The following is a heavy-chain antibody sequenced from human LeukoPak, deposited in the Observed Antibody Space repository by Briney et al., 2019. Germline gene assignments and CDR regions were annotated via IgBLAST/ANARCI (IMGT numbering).Heavy chain of an antibody. CDR2: ISGSGGST. D-gene: IGHD3-9*01. J-gene: IGHJ4*02. V-gene: IGHV3-23*01. CDR1: GFTFSSYG. Sequence: GRSLRLSCAASGFTFSSYGMHWVRQAPGKGLEWVSAISGSGGSTYYADSVKGRFTISRDNSKNTLYLQMNSLRAEDTAVYYCAKDLGYDILTGYSQWGQGTLVTVSS. CDR3: AKDLGYDILTGYSQ.